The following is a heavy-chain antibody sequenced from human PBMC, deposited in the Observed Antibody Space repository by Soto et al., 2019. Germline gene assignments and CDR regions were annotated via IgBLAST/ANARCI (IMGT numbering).Heavy chain of an antibody. CDR3: ARVYCSGGSCYSIDY. J-gene: IGHJ4*02. CDR1: GYTFTSYY. Sequence: QVQLVQSGAEVKKPGASVKVSCKASGYTFTSYYMHWVRQAPGQGLEWMGIINPSGSTSYAQKFQGRVTMTRDTSTSTVYMELSSLRSEDTAVYYCARVYCSGGSCYSIDYCGQGTLVTVSS. V-gene: IGHV1-46*03. D-gene: IGHD2-15*01. CDR2: INPSGST.